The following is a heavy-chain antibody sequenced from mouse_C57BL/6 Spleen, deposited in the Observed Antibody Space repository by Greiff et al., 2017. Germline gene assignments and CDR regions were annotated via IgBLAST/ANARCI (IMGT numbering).Heavy chain of an antibody. V-gene: IGHV1-74*01. CDR2: IHPSDSDT. CDR1: GYTFTSYW. D-gene: IGHD1-1*01. Sequence: QVQLQQPGAELVKPGASVKVSCKASGYTFTSYWMHWVKQRPGQGLEWIGRIHPSDSDTNNNQKFQGKATLTVEKSSSTAYMQLSSLTSEDSAVYYCAKRAHYYGSSDDYFDYWGQGTTLTVSS. CDR3: AKRAHYYGSSDDYFDY. J-gene: IGHJ2*01.